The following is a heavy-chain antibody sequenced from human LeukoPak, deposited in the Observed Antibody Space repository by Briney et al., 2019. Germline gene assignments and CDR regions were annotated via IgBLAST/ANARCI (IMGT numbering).Heavy chain of an antibody. CDR2: INHSGST. J-gene: IGHJ2*01. CDR1: GGSFSGYY. D-gene: IGHD3-9*01. V-gene: IGHV4-34*01. Sequence: SETLSLTCAVYGGSFSGYYWSWIRQPPGKGLEWIGEINHSGSTNYNPSLKSRVTISVDTSKNQFSLKLSSVTAADTAVYYCARNWLSYGSYWYVDLWGRGTLVTVSS. CDR3: ARNWLSYGSYWYVDL.